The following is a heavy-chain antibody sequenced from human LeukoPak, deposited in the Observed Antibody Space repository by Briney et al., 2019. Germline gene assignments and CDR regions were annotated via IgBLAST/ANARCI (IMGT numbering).Heavy chain of an antibody. CDR2: MNPNSGNT. CDR1: GYTFTSYD. J-gene: IGHJ6*03. Sequence: ASVKVSCKASGYTFTSYDINWVRQAPGQGLEWTGWMNPNSGNTGYAQKFQGRVTMTRNTSISTAYMELSSLRSEDTAVYYCARGLGYTATPYYYYYYMDVWGKGTTVTVSS. D-gene: IGHD6-13*01. CDR3: ARGLGYTATPYYYYYYMDV. V-gene: IGHV1-8*01.